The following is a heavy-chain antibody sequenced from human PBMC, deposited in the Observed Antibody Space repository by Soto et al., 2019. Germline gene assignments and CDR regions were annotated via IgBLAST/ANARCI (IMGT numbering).Heavy chain of an antibody. CDR3: GKLRSLNVAAGFEF. CDR2: INSDGSST. Sequence: GVSMELACATSGYTFRSYGMHGVLQAPGKGMVWVSRINSDGSSTSYADSVKGRFTISRDNAKNTLYLQMNSLRAEDTAVYYCGKLRSLNVAAGFEFWRQRTSVTVSS. D-gene: IGHD6-13*01. J-gene: IGHJ4*02. V-gene: IGHV3-74*01. CDR1: GYTFRSYG.